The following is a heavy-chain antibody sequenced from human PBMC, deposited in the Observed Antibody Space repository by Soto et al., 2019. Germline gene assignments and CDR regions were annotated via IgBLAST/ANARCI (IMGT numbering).Heavy chain of an antibody. D-gene: IGHD3-22*01. CDR1: RFTFSHYA. V-gene: IGHV3-64D*06. J-gene: IGHJ4*02. CDR2: ISSNGGST. CDR3: VRNYYDSSASFDY. Sequence: PGGSLRLSCAASRFTFSHYAMHWVRQAPGKGLEHVSAISSNGGSTYYADSVKGRFTISRDNSKNTLYLQMSSLRPDDTAVYYCVRNYYDSSASFDYWGQGTLVTVSS.